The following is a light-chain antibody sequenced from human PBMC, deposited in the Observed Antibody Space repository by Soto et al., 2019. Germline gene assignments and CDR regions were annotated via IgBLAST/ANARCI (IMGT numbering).Light chain of an antibody. CDR2: DVT. CDR3: SSYAGSYTLGV. CDR1: SSDVGGYNY. Sequence: QSALTQPRSVSGSPGQSVTISCTGTSSDVGGYNYVSWYQQYPGKAPKLMIYDVTKRPSGVPDRFSGSKSGNTASLTISGLQAEDEADYYCSSYAGSYTLGVFGTGT. J-gene: IGLJ1*01. V-gene: IGLV2-11*01.